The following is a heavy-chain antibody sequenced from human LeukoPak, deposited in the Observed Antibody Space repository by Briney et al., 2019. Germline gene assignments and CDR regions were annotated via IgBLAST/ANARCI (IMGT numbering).Heavy chain of an antibody. CDR2: IYYSVST. J-gene: IGHJ3*02. CDR3: ARVSLRAFDI. Sequence: KTSETLSLTCTVSGGSISSYYWSWIRQPPGKGLEWIGYIYYSVSTNYNPSLKSRVTRSVDTSKNQFSLKLSAVTAADTAVYYCARVSLRAFDIWGQGTMVTVSS. V-gene: IGHV4-59*01. CDR1: GGSISSYY.